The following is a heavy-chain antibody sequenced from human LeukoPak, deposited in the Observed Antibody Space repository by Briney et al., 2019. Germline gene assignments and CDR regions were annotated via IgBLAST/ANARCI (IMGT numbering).Heavy chain of an antibody. CDR1: GFTFSGSV. D-gene: IGHD4/OR15-4a*01. V-gene: IGHV3-73*01. CDR3: TGATGADY. Sequence: PGGSLRLSCAASGFTFSGSVMHWVRQASGKGLEWVGHIRTKANNYATTYAASVKGRFTISRDDSKYTAYLQMNSLKTEDTAVYYCTGATGADYWGQGTLVTVSS. J-gene: IGHJ4*02. CDR2: IRTKANNYAT.